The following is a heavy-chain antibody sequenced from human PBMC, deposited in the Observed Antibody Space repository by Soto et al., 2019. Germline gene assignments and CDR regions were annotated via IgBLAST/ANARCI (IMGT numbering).Heavy chain of an antibody. CDR1: GDIFSSYP. Sequence: QVQLVQSGAEVKKPGSSVKVPCKASGDIFSSYPFSWVRQAPGQGLEWMGGIVPLLGTADYAQKFQDRVTITADDSNSTVYMELSSLRSDDTAVYYCARDRGSQDWYFGVWGRGTLVSVSS. V-gene: IGHV1-69*01. J-gene: IGHJ2*01. CDR3: ARDRGSQDWYFGV. D-gene: IGHD3-10*01. CDR2: IVPLLGTA.